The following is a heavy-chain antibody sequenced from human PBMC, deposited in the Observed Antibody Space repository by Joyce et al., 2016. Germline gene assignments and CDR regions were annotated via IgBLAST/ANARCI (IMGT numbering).Heavy chain of an antibody. CDR3: AKDPYVGNPEYYYYYYMDV. CDR1: GFTFSNSG. D-gene: IGHD4-23*01. J-gene: IGHJ6*03. Sequence: QVQLVESGGGVVQPGRSLRLSCAASGFTFSNSGMHWVRQAPGKGLEWVAVISYDGSNEYYADSVKGRFTISRDNSKSTLDLQMNSLRVEDTAVYSCAKDPYVGNPEYYYYYYMDVWGKGTPVTVSS. V-gene: IGHV3-30*18. CDR2: ISYDGSNE.